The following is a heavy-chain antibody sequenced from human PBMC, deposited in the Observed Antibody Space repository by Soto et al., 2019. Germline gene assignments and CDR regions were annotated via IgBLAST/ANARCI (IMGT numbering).Heavy chain of an antibody. CDR2: IDPSDSYT. J-gene: IGHJ6*02. CDR3: ARENRLIYGSGTGQYYYYGMDV. V-gene: IGHV5-10-1*01. D-gene: IGHD3-10*01. Sequence: LGESLKISCKGSGYSFTSYWISWVRQMPGKGLEWMGRIDPSDSYTNYSPSFQGHVTISADKSISTAYLQWSSLKASDTAMYYCARENRLIYGSGTGQYYYYGMDVWGQGTTVTVSS. CDR1: GYSFTSYW.